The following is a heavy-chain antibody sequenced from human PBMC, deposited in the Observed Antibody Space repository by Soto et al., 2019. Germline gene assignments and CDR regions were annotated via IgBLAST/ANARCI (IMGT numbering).Heavy chain of an antibody. CDR3: ARLDYDILTGYYRDYYYYGMDV. V-gene: IGHV5-51*01. Sequence: GESLKISCKGSGYSFTSYWIGWVRQMPGKGLEWMGIIYPGDSDTRYSPSFQGQVTISADKSISTAYLQRSSLKASDTTMYYCARLDYDILTGYYRDYYYYGMDVWGQGTTVTVSS. CDR2: IYPGDSDT. D-gene: IGHD3-9*01. J-gene: IGHJ6*02. CDR1: GYSFTSYW.